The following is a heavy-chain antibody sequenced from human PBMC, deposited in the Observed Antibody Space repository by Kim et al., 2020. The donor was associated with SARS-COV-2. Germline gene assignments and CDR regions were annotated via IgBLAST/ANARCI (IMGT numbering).Heavy chain of an antibody. V-gene: IGHV1-2*04. CDR3: ARWGTGWFDP. D-gene: IGHD3-16*01. CDR2: GT. J-gene: IGHJ5*02. Sequence: GTNYAQKFQGWVTMTRDTSISTAYMELSRLRSDDTAVYYCARWGTGWFDPWGQGTLVTVSS.